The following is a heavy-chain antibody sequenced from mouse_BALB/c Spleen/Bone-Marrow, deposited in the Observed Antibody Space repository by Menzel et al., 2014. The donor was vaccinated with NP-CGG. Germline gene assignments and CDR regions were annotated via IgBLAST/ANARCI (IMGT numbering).Heavy chain of an antibody. V-gene: IGHV5-17*02. D-gene: IGHD2-4*01. CDR2: ISSGSSTI. CDR3: ARKGALITHYYAMDY. J-gene: IGHJ4*01. Sequence: EVKLVESGGGLVQPGGSRKLSCAASGFTFSSFGMHWVRQAPEKGLEWVAYISSGSSTIYYADTVKGRFTISRDNPKNTLFLQMTSLRSEDTAMYYCARKGALITHYYAMDYWGQGTSVTVYS. CDR1: GFTFSSFG.